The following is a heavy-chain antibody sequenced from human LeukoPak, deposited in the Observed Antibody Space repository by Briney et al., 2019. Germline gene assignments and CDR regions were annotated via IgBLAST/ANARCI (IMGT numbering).Heavy chain of an antibody. CDR2: INPSGGST. CDR3: ASSPYGSGSYLGYYYMDV. D-gene: IGHD3-10*01. Sequence: ASVKVSCKASGYTFTSYYMHWVRQAPGQGLEWMGIINPSGGSTSYAQKFQGRVTMTRDTSTSTVYMELSSLRSEDTAVYYCASSPYGSGSYLGYYYMDVWGKGTTVTISS. J-gene: IGHJ6*03. V-gene: IGHV1-46*01. CDR1: GYTFTSYY.